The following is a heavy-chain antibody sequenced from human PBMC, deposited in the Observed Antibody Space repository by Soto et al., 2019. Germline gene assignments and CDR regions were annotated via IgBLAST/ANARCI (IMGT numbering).Heavy chain of an antibody. D-gene: IGHD6-6*01. CDR3: TTDCDSRLPYCPWSGQYSRSSDY. V-gene: IGHV3-15*01. J-gene: IGHJ4*02. CDR1: GFTFRNAW. Sequence: EVQLVESGGGLVWPGGSLRLSCEASGFTFRNAWMTWVRQAPGKGLEWVGRITNKIDGATPDYAAPVNSRFTISRDDSTDTIYMQMDSQQTDHTAVYYCTTDCDSRLPYCPWSGQYSRSSDYWGQGVLVTVSS. CDR2: ITNKIDGATP.